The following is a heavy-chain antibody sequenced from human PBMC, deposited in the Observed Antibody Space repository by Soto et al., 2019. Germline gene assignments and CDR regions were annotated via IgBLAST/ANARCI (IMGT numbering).Heavy chain of an antibody. J-gene: IGHJ4*02. D-gene: IGHD6-6*01. Sequence: ASVKVSCXASGGTFSSYAISWVRQAPGQGLEWMGGIIPIFGTANYAQKFQGRVTITADESTSTAYMELRSLRSDDTAVYYCARLFREVSSSDYWGQGTLVTVSS. CDR1: GGTFSSYA. V-gene: IGHV1-69*13. CDR2: IIPIFGTA. CDR3: ARLFREVSSSDY.